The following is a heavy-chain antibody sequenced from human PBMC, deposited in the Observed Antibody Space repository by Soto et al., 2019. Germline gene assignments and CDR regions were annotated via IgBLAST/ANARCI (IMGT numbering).Heavy chain of an antibody. Sequence: GESLKISCKGSGYSFTSYWISWVRQMPGKGLEWMGRIDPSDSYTNYSPSFQGHVTISADKSISTAYLQWSSLKASDTAMYYCARHNAHYYYYYGMDVWGQGTTVTVSS. D-gene: IGHD1-20*01. CDR3: ARHNAHYYYYYGMDV. J-gene: IGHJ6*02. CDR1: GYSFTSYW. CDR2: IDPSDSYT. V-gene: IGHV5-10-1*01.